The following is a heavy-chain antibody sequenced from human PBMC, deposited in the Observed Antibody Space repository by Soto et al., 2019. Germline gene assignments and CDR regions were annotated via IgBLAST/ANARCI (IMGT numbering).Heavy chain of an antibody. J-gene: IGHJ4*02. CDR1: GYSFSDYY. CDR3: ARHRFSSGSDYFDF. D-gene: IGHD6-19*01. V-gene: IGHV1-2*02. Sequence: GASVKVSCKPSGYSFSDYYFHWVRQAPGQGLEWMGSINPKSGDTDYAQKFQARVTMTRDTSVSAAYMELNRLTSDDTAMYYCARHRFSSGSDYFDFWGQGTLVTVSS. CDR2: INPKSGDT.